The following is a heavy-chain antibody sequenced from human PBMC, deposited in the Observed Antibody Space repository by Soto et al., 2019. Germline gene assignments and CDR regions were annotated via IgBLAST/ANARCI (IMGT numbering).Heavy chain of an antibody. D-gene: IGHD1-1*01. CDR2: ISAHNGNT. CDR3: ARGRYGDY. Sequence: QVHLVQCGAEVKKPGASVKVSCQGSSYAFTTYGITWVRQAPGQGLEWMGWISAHNGNTNYAQKLQGRVTVTRDTSTITAYMELRSLRYDDTAVYYCARGRYGDYWGQGALVTVSS. J-gene: IGHJ4*02. V-gene: IGHV1-18*01. CDR1: SYAFTTYG.